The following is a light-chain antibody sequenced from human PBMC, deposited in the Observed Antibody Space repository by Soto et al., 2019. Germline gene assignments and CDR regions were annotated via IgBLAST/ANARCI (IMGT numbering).Light chain of an antibody. Sequence: QSALTQPRSVSGSPGQSVTISCTGTSSDVGGYNYVSWYQQHPGKAPKFMIYDVSKRPSGVPDRFSGSKSGNTASLTISGLQAEGEAVYYCCSYAGSYTPVVFGGGTKLTVL. J-gene: IGLJ2*01. CDR2: DVS. CDR3: CSYAGSYTPVV. CDR1: SSDVGGYNY. V-gene: IGLV2-11*01.